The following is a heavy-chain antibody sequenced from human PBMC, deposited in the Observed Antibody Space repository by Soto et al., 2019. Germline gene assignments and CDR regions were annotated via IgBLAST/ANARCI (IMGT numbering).Heavy chain of an antibody. V-gene: IGHV1-69*13. Sequence: GASVKVATNASGGTFSSYAISWVRQAPGQGLEWMGGIIPIFGTANYAQKFQGRVTITADESTSTAYMELSSLRSEDKAVYYCARRGTLDVWGQGNTVTVSS. CDR2: IIPIFGTA. CDR1: GGTFSSYA. CDR3: ARRGTLDV. D-gene: IGHD3-16*01. J-gene: IGHJ6*02.